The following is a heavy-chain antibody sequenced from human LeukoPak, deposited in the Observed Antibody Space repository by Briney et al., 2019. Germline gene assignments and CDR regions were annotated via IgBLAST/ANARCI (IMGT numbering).Heavy chain of an antibody. CDR1: GGSISSSSYY. J-gene: IGHJ3*02. CDR3: ASGDSSGWSGAFDI. Sequence: SETLSLACTVSGGSISSSSYYWGWIRQPPGKGLEWIGSIYYSGSTYYNPSLKSRVTISVDTSKNQFSLKLSSVTAADTAVYYCASGDSSGWSGAFDIWGQGTMVTVSS. V-gene: IGHV4-39*07. CDR2: IYYSGST. D-gene: IGHD6-19*01.